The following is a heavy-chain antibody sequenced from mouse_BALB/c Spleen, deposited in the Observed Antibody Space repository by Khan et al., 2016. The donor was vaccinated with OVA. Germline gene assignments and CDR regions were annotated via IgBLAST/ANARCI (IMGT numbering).Heavy chain of an antibody. Sequence: EVELVESGGGLVQPGGSRKLSCAASGFTFSSYGMHWVRQAPEKGLEWVAYISGDSNTIYYADTVKGRFTISRDNPKNTLFLRMTSLMSEDTAMDYCATSDFDGYYCDYWGPGTTLTVAA. CDR1: GFTFSSYG. D-gene: IGHD2-4*01. V-gene: IGHV5-17*02. CDR3: ATSDFDGYYCDY. J-gene: IGHJ2*01. CDR2: ISGDSNTI.